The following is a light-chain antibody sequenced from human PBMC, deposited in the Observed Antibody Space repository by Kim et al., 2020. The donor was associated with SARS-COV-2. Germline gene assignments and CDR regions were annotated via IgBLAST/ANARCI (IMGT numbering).Light chain of an antibody. CDR1: QSISNH. Sequence: DIQMTQSPSSLSASVGDRVTITCRTSQSISNHLNWYHQKPGRAPKLLISAASTLQGGVPSRFSGSGSETDFTLTISSLQPEDFATYFCQLSYITPFTFGPGTKVDIK. V-gene: IGKV1-39*01. J-gene: IGKJ3*01. CDR2: AAS. CDR3: QLSYITPFT.